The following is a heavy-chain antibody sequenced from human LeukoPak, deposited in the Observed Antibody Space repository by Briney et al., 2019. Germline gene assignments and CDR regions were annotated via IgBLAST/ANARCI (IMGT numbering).Heavy chain of an antibody. Sequence: PGGSLRLSCAASGFTFSSYGMHWVRQAPGKGLEWVAVISYDGSNKYYADSVKGRFTISRDNSKNTLYLQMNSLRAEDTAVYYCAKDHGDYVYYYYGMGVWGQGTTVTVSS. CDR3: AKDHGDYVYYYYGMGV. D-gene: IGHD4-17*01. J-gene: IGHJ6*02. V-gene: IGHV3-30*18. CDR2: ISYDGSNK. CDR1: GFTFSSYG.